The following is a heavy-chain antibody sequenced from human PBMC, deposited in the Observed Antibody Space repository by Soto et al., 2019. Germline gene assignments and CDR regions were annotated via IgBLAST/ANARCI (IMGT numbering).Heavy chain of an antibody. J-gene: IGHJ4*02. CDR2: VNAYNGAT. CDR3: ARAPSRVRFLEWLLSPPTFDY. D-gene: IGHD3-3*01. V-gene: IGHV1-2*02. CDR1: GYNFDAYY. Sequence: GASVKVSCKSSGYNFDAYYIHWVRQAPGQGLEWMGCVNAYNGATLFAQVFQGRVSMTRDTSITSAVMELSSLRSEDTAVYYCARAPSRVRFLEWLLSPPTFDYWGQGTLVTVSS.